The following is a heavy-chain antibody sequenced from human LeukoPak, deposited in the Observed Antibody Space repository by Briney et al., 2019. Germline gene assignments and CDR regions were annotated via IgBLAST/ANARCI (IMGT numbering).Heavy chain of an antibody. J-gene: IGHJ4*02. Sequence: SETLSLTCTVSGGSISSSYWSWIRQPPGKGLECIGYIYYSGDTNYNPSLKSRVSMSLDTSKNQLSLKLSSVTAADTAVYYCARHYNCDSGGDPFDFWGQGTLVTVSS. CDR3: ARHYNCDSGGDPFDF. CDR1: GGSISSSY. CDR2: IYYSGDT. V-gene: IGHV4-59*08. D-gene: IGHD3-22*01.